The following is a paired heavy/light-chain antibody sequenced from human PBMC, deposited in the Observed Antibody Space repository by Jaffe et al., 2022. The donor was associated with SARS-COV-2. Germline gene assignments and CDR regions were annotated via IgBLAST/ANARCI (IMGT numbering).Heavy chain of an antibody. CDR3: SRHTKSGYTNGFAPFDY. CDR2: INYSGSTYYT. D-gene: IGHD5-18*01. Sequence: QPQLQESGPGLVKPSETLSLTCTVSGGSISSSSYYWGWIRQPPGKGLEWIGTINYSGSTYYTYYNPSLKSRVTISVDTSKNQFSLKLTSVTAADTAIYYCSRHTKSGYTNGFAPFDYWGQGTLVTVSS. J-gene: IGHJ4*02. V-gene: IGHV4-39*01. CDR1: GGSISSSSYY.
Light chain of an antibody. CDR1: SGHSSYA. Sequence: QLVLTQSPSASASLGASVKLTCTLSSGHSSYAIAWHQQQPEKGPRYLMKLNSDGSHNKGDGIPDRFSGSSSGAERYLTISSLQSEDEADYYCQTWGTGIQVFGGGTKLTVL. V-gene: IGLV4-69*01. J-gene: IGLJ2*01. CDR3: QTWGTGIQV. CDR2: LNSDGSH.